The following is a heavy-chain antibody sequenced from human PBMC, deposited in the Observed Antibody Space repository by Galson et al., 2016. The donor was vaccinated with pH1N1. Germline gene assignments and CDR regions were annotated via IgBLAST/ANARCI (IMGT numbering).Heavy chain of an antibody. V-gene: IGHV3-23*01. D-gene: IGHD1-1*01. CDR2: ISFTGGET. CDR3: AKTTTHDLWYYYGMDV. Sequence: SLRLSCAASGFTFSSFAMNWVRQGPGKGLEWVSSISFTGGETYYADSVKGRFTISRDNSKNTLYLQVNSLRAEDTAVYFCAKTTTHDLWYYYGMDVWGHGTAVTVSS. J-gene: IGHJ6*02. CDR1: GFTFSSFA.